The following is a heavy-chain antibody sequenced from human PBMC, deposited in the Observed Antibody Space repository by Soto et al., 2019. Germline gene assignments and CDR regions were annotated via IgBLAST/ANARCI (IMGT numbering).Heavy chain of an antibody. Sequence: EVQLVESGGGLVKPGGSLRLSCEASGFTISDAWINGVRQAPGMGLEWVGRIKSIRDGGTTDFAAPVKARFAISRDDSKNMVYLQINSLNTEDSAVYYCSTDSHFSSVFVRHDYWGHGTLVTVSS. CDR2: IKSIRDGGTT. V-gene: IGHV3-15*07. D-gene: IGHD3-10*01. CDR1: GFTISDAW. J-gene: IGHJ4*01. CDR3: STDSHFSSVFVRHDY.